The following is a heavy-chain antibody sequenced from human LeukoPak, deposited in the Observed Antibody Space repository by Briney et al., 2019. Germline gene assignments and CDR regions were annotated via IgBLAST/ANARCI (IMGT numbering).Heavy chain of an antibody. CDR3: ARDEFGDFQGFDY. Sequence: PSETLSLTCSVSGASINSYYWNWIRQSPGKGLEWLGNIHYRGTTNYNPSLKSRVTLSLDSSKSQFALKVTSVTAADTAVYYCARDEFGDFQGFDYWGQGTRVTDSS. CDR1: GASINSYY. CDR2: IHYRGTT. V-gene: IGHV4-59*13. J-gene: IGHJ4*02. D-gene: IGHD4-17*01.